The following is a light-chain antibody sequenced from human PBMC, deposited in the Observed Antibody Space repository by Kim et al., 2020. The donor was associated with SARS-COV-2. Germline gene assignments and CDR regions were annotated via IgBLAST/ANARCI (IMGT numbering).Light chain of an antibody. CDR2: DVS. V-gene: IGLV2-11*03. CDR1: DSDVGAYNY. Sequence: PGQSVTISCTGADSDVGAYNYVSWYQQHPGKAPKVMIYDVSKRPSGVPDRFSGSKSGNTASLTISGLQADDEADYFCCSYTPTSVIFGGGTQLTVL. J-gene: IGLJ2*01. CDR3: CSYTPTSVI.